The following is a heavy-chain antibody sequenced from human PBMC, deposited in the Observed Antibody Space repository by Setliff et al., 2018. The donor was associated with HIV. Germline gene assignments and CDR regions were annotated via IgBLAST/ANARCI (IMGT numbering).Heavy chain of an antibody. CDR2: IYFSGST. V-gene: IGHV4-61*09. Sequence: LSLTCTVSGGSVSSANYYWSWIRQPAGKGLEWIGHIYFSGSTIYNPSLKSRVTISIDTSKNQFSLNLTSVTAADTAVYYCARRNMYYYDSRRGSFDYWGQGTLVTAPQ. J-gene: IGHJ4*02. D-gene: IGHD3-22*01. CDR3: ARRNMYYYDSRRGSFDY. CDR1: GGSVSSANYY.